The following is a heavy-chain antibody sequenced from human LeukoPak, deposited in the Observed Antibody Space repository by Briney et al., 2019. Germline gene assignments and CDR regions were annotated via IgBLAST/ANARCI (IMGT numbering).Heavy chain of an antibody. CDR2: IKQDGSEK. V-gene: IGHV3-7*01. Sequence: PGGSLRLSCAASGFTFSDYWMSWVSQAPGKGLEWVANIKQDGSEKQYVDSVKGRFTISRDNAKNSLYLQMNSLRAEDTAVYYCVKVTPPEMATIFPDYWGQGTLVTVSS. CDR3: VKVTPPEMATIFPDY. D-gene: IGHD5-24*01. J-gene: IGHJ4*02. CDR1: GFTFSDYW.